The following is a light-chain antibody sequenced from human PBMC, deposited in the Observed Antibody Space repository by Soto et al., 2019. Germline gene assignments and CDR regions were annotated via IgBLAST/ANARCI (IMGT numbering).Light chain of an antibody. CDR1: QSIRNY. J-gene: IGKJ1*01. CDR3: QQSYSNPRT. CDR2: AAS. Sequence: DIQMTQSPSSLSASVGDRVTITCRASQSIRNYLNWYQQKPGKAPKFLIYAASTLQSGVPSRFSGSGSGTDFTLTISSLQPEDVATYYCQQSYSNPRTFGQGTKVEIK. V-gene: IGKV1-39*01.